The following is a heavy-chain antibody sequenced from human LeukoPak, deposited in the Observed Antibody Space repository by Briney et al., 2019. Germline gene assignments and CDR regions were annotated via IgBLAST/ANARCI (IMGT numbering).Heavy chain of an antibody. V-gene: IGHV2-70*11. Sequence: SGPALVKPTQTLTLTCTFSGFSLSTSGMCVSWIRQPPGKALEWLARIDWDGDKWYSTSLKTRLTISKDTSKNQVVLTMTNMDPVDTATYYCARKGSAWNYFDYWGQGALVTASS. CDR3: ARKGSAWNYFDY. D-gene: IGHD6-19*01. CDR1: GFSLSTSGMC. J-gene: IGHJ4*02. CDR2: IDWDGDK.